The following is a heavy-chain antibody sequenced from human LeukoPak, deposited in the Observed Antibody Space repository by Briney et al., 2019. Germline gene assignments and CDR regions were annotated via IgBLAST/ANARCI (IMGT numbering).Heavy chain of an antibody. V-gene: IGHV3-7*01. CDR1: GFTFSSHW. CDR2: IKQDGSEK. J-gene: IGHJ4*02. CDR3: AREPHIAVVTHFDY. D-gene: IGHD6-19*01. Sequence: SGGSLRLSCAASGFTFSSHWMSWVRQAPGKGLEWVANIKQDGSEKYYVDSVKGQFTISRDNAKNSLFLQMNSLRVEDTAVYYCAREPHIAVVTHFDYWGQGTLVTVSS.